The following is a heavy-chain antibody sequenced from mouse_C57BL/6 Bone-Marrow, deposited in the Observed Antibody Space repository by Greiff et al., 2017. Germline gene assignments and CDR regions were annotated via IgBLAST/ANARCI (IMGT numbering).Heavy chain of an antibody. CDR1: GFTFSSYA. CDR2: ISDGGSYT. V-gene: IGHV5-4*01. J-gene: IGHJ4*01. D-gene: IGHD3-1*01. Sequence: EVQVVESGGGLVKPGGSLKLSCAASGFTFSSYAMSWVRQTPEKRLEWVATISDGGSYTYYPDNVKGRFTISRDNAKNNLYLQMSHLKSEDTAMYYCARDREYYAMDYWGQGTSVTVSS. CDR3: ARDREYYAMDY.